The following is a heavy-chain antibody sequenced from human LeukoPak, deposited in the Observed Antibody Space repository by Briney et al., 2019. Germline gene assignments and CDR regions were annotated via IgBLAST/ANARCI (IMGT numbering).Heavy chain of an antibody. V-gene: IGHV4-39*01. CDR3: VRHLGANAFTI. J-gene: IGHJ3*02. CDR1: GDSISTSGTYY. Sequence: SETLSLTCTVSGDSISTSGTYYWGWIRQPPGKGLEWIASVYYSGATYYYPSLKSRGTISLDTSSNQFSLKLTSVSAADTAVYYCVRHLGANAFTIWGQGTMVTVSS. CDR2: VYYSGAT. D-gene: IGHD3-16*01.